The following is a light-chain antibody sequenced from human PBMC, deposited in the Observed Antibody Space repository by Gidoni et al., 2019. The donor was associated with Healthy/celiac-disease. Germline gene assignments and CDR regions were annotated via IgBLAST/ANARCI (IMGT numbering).Light chain of an antibody. J-gene: IGKJ1*01. Sequence: EIVLTQSPGTLSLSPGERATLSCRASQSVSSSYLAWYQQKPGQAPRLLIYGASSRATGIPDRCSGSGSGTDFTLPISRLEPEDFAVYYCQQYGSSPGTFGQGTKVEIK. V-gene: IGKV3-20*01. CDR1: QSVSSSY. CDR3: QQYGSSPGT. CDR2: GAS.